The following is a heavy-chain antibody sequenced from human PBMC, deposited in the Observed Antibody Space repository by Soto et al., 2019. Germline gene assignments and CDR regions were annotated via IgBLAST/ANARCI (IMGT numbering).Heavy chain of an antibody. V-gene: IGHV2-5*02. D-gene: IGHD3-10*01. CDR2: IYWDDDK. Sequence: QITLKESGPTLVKPTQTLTLTCTFSGFSLSTSGVGVGWIRQPPGKALEWLAVIYWDDDKRYSPSLKSRLTITEDTSKNQVVLTLTNVHTVDTATYYWTRGGWTTYYSPFFDYWGQGTLVTVSS. CDR1: GFSLSTSGVG. J-gene: IGHJ4*02. CDR3: TRGGWTTYYSPFFDY.